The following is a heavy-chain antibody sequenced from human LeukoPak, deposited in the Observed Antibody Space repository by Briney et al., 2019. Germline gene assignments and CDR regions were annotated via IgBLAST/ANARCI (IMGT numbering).Heavy chain of an antibody. J-gene: IGHJ4*02. D-gene: IGHD1-14*01. CDR2: VYYSGTT. CDR3: AREEGGTLYY. Sequence: SETLSLTCSVSGGSVSTSHYYWGWIRQPPGRGLEWIGNVYYSGTTYSNPSLRSRVSISVDTSRNQFSLKLNSVTAADTAVYYCAREEGGTLYYWGQGTLVTVSS. V-gene: IGHV4-39*07. CDR1: GGSVSTSHYY.